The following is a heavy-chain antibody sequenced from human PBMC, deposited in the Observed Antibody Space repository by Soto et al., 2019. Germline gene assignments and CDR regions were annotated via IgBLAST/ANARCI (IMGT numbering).Heavy chain of an antibody. J-gene: IGHJ6*02. CDR3: ARLIAVPARTLGYDYDGMDV. D-gene: IGHD6-19*01. Sequence: PGESLKISCKGSGYSFTNYWIGWVRQMPGKDLEWIGIIYPEDSETRYSPSFQGLVTISADRSVSTAYLQWSSLKASDTAIYYCARLIAVPARTLGYDYDGMDVWGQGTTVTGSS. V-gene: IGHV5-51*01. CDR1: GYSFTNYW. CDR2: IYPEDSET.